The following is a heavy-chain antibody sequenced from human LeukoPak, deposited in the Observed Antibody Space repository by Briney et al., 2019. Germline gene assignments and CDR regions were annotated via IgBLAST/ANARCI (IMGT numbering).Heavy chain of an antibody. D-gene: IGHD6-6*01. Sequence: PSQTLSLTCTVSGGSISSGGYCWSWIRQPPGKGLEWIGDIFHSGSTYYNPSLKSRVTISVDRSKNQFSLKLSSVTAADTAVYYCARGQYSSSSVLDYWGQGTLVTVSS. V-gene: IGHV4-30-2*01. J-gene: IGHJ4*02. CDR2: IFHSGST. CDR3: ARGQYSSSSVLDY. CDR1: GGSISSGGYC.